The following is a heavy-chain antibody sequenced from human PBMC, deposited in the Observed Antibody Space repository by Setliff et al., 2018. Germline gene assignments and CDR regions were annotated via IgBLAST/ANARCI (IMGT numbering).Heavy chain of an antibody. Sequence: ESLKISCKGSGYSFTTYWIGWVRQMPGKGLELMGIIYPADSDPRYSPSFQGQVTISVDKSISTVYPHWSSLKASDTAMYYCARSPLDDAFDIWGQGTMVTVSS. CDR1: GYSFTTYW. J-gene: IGHJ3*02. CDR2: IYPADSDP. V-gene: IGHV5-51*01. CDR3: ARSPLDDAFDI.